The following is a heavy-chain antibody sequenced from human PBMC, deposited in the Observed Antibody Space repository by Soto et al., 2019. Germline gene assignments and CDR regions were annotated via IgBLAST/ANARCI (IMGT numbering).Heavy chain of an antibody. CDR2: INWNSGSI. CDR3: VKDESIDWYSGHFRH. D-gene: IGHD1-26*01. V-gene: IGHV3-9*01. CDR1: GFTFDDYA. Sequence: EVQLVESGGGLVQPGRSLRLSCAASGFTFDDYAMHWVRQFPGKGLEWVSGINWNSGSIGYGDSVKGRFAISRDNAKNSLHLQMNCLSAEDTAFYYCVKDESIDWYSGHFRHWGQGTLVTVSS. J-gene: IGHJ1*01.